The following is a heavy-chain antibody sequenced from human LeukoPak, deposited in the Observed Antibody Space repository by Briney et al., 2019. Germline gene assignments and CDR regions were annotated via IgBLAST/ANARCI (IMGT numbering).Heavy chain of an antibody. D-gene: IGHD3-16*01. CDR2: INPNSGGT. CDR3: ARVRYRLAETYIDY. V-gene: IGHV1-2*02. CDR1: GYTFTGYY. Sequence: ASVKVSCKASGYTFTGYYMHWVRQAPGHGLEWMGWINPNSGGTNYAQKFQGRVTMTRDTSISTAYMELSRLRSDDTAVYYCARVRYRLAETYIDYWGQGTLVTVSS. J-gene: IGHJ4*02.